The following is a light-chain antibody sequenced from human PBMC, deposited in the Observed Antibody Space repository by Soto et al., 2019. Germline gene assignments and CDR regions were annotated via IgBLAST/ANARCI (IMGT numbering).Light chain of an antibody. CDR1: QRASSN. CDR3: GHRRNGIT. V-gene: IGKV3-11*01. CDR2: DAS. Sequence: KSATLSWRASQRASSNLAWYQQKPGQAPRLVIFDASNRANGVAARFGGSRSGTALSLTNNCLELEGVPVYYGGHRRNGITSGQGTRLEIK. J-gene: IGKJ5*01.